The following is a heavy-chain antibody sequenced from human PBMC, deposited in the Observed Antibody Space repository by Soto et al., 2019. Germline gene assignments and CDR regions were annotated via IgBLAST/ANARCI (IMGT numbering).Heavy chain of an antibody. V-gene: IGHV3-11*06. J-gene: IGHJ6*01. D-gene: IGHD2-2*02. CDR1: GFTFSDYY. Sequence: QVQLVESGGGLVKPGGSLRLSCVASGFTFSDYYMTWIRQAPGKGLEWLSYISTGSGSTLYAESVKGRFTISRDNAKNSLYLPMNSLRAEDTAVYYCARPQGAILTSYYAMDVWGQGTTVTVSS. CDR2: ISTGSGST. CDR3: ARPQGAILTSYYAMDV.